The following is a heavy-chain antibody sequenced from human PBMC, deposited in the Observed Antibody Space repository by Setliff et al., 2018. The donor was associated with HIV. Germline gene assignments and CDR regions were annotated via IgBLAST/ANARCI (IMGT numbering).Heavy chain of an antibody. CDR3: ARGGIAAAGTYYYYMDV. V-gene: IGHV4-39*07. J-gene: IGHJ6*03. Sequence: SETLSLTCNGSGGSISGSNYYWGWIRQPPGKGLEWIASIYYSGSTYYNPSLKSRVTISVDTSKNQFSLKLSSVTAADTAVYYCARGGIAAAGTYYYYMDVWGKGTTVTVSS. CDR2: IYYSGST. D-gene: IGHD6-13*01. CDR1: GGSISGSNYY.